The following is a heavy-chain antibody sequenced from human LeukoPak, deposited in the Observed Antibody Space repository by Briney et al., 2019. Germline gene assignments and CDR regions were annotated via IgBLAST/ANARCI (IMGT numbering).Heavy chain of an antibody. V-gene: IGHV3-66*01. J-gene: IGHJ4*02. Sequence: PGGSLRLSCAASGFTVSSNYMSWVRQAPGKGLEWVSVIYSGGSTYYADSVKGRFTISRDNSKNTLYLQMNSLRAEDTAVYYCAGIDAYSYGPQWYFDYWGQGTLVTVSS. CDR2: IYSGGST. D-gene: IGHD5-18*01. CDR3: AGIDAYSYGPQWYFDY. CDR1: GFTVSSNY.